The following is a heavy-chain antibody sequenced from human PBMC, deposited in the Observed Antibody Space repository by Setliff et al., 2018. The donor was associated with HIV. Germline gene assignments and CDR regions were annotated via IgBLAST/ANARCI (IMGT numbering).Heavy chain of an antibody. CDR3: AIHLKDDYFLTAYFDS. CDR2: IYITGDT. CDR1: GGSINRGTYY. J-gene: IGHJ4*02. Sequence: SETLSLTCSDSGGSINRGTYYWTWIRQSAVKGLEWIGQIYITGDTDYNPSLKSRVTISVDTSKNQFSLTLTSVTATDTAVYYCAIHLKDDYFLTAYFDSLGQGALVTVSS. V-gene: IGHV4-61*09. D-gene: IGHD4-17*01.